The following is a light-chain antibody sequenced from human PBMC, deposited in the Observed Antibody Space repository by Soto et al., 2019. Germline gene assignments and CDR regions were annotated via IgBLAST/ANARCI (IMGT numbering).Light chain of an antibody. J-gene: IGKJ1*01. CDR2: GTS. CDR3: QQYGNSRWT. CDR1: QSFSSSY. Sequence: EIVLTQSPDTLSLSPGERATLSCRASQSFSSSYLAWYQQTPGQAPRLLIYGTSNRATGIPDRFSGSGSGTDFTLTISRLEPEDFAVYYCQQYGNSRWTFGQGTKVEIK. V-gene: IGKV3-20*01.